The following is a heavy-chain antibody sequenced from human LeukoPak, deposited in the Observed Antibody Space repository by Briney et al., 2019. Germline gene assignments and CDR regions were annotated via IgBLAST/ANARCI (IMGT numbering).Heavy chain of an antibody. Sequence: GGSLRLSCAVSGFIVSDYYMSWVRQAPGKGLEWVGLIRDSGEAFYADFARGRFAISRDDSENTLYLQMNSLRVEDTAVYFCARDRAANQDWVEFDPWGQGTPVIVSS. CDR2: IRDSGEA. D-gene: IGHD3/OR15-3a*01. CDR1: GFIVSDYY. CDR3: ARDRAANQDWVEFDP. V-gene: IGHV3-66*03. J-gene: IGHJ5*02.